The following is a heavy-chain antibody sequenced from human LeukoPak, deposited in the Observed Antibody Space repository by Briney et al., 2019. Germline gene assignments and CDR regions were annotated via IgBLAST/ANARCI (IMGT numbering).Heavy chain of an antibody. D-gene: IGHD5-18*01. CDR3: ARGPIQLWIHNAMDV. CDR2: IRSKAYRGTT. V-gene: IGHV3-49*04. CDR1: GFTFGDHA. Sequence: GGSLRLSCRGSGFTFGDHAMSWVRQAPEKGLEWVGFIRSKAYRGTTEYGASVKGRFTISRDDSASIAYLQMNSLKTEDTAVYYCARGPIQLWIHNAMDVWGQGTTVTVSS. J-gene: IGHJ6*02.